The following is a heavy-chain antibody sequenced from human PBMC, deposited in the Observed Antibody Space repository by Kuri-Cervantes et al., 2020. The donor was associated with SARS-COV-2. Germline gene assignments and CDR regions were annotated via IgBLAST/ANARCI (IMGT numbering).Heavy chain of an antibody. D-gene: IGHD3-16*01. CDR1: GGSVNSGTYY. Sequence: SETLSLTCTVSGGSVNSGTYYWIWIRQPPGKGLDWIGNVYYNGITNYNPFLKNRVTISVDASKNQFSLRLRSVTAADTAVYYCARGRSFVGNWGQGTLVTVSS. J-gene: IGHJ4*02. CDR2: VYYNGIT. CDR3: ARGRSFVGN. V-gene: IGHV4-61*01.